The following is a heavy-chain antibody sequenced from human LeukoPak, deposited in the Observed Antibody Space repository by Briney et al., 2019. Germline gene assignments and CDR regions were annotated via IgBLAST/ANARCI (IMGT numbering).Heavy chain of an antibody. J-gene: IGHJ4*02. V-gene: IGHV3-21*05. Sequence: GGSLRLSCAASGFTFRSFSMNWVRQAPGKGLEWVSYISRTNEIHYADSVKGRFTISRDNAQNSLYLHMSSLRAEDSAVYYCARDLDWGFDYWGQGTTVTVSS. CDR1: GFTFRSFS. D-gene: IGHD3-9*01. CDR3: ARDLDWGFDY. CDR2: ISRTNEI.